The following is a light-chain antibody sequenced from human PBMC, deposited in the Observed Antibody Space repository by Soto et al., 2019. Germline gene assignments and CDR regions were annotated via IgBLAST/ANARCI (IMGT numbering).Light chain of an antibody. V-gene: IGLV2-14*01. CDR2: DVS. CDR1: SSDVGGYNY. CDR3: SSYTSSSSLLYV. Sequence: QSVLIQPASVSGSPGQSITISCTGTSSDVGGYNYVSWYQQHPGRAPKLMIYDVSNRPSGVSNRLSGSKSGNTASLSISGLQAEDEADYYCSSYTSSSSLLYVFGPGTKVTVL. J-gene: IGLJ1*01.